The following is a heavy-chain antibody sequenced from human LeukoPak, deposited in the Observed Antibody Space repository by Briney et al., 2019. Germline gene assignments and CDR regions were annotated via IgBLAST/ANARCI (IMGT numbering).Heavy chain of an antibody. V-gene: IGHV3-48*01. D-gene: IGHD5-18*01. Sequence: GGSLRLSCAASGFTFSSYSMNWVRQAPGKGLEWVSFISISGSTIYYADSVKGRFSISRDNAKNSLYLQMNSLRAEDTAVYYCAREGPGGYSYGFLYWGQGTLVTVSS. CDR2: ISISGSTI. CDR1: GFTFSSYS. J-gene: IGHJ4*02. CDR3: AREGPGGYSYGFLY.